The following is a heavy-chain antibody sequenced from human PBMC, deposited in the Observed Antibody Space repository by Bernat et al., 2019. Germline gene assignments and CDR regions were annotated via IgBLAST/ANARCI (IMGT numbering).Heavy chain of an antibody. CDR2: VSYDGRNK. Sequence: VQLVESGGGVVQPGRSLRLSCVASGFTFSDYSLHWVRQAPGKGLEWVAVVSYDGRNKYYADCVQARFIISRDDSENTLYLQMDSLKSEDTAVYYCVRDGAALYYYHGMDVWGRGTTVTVSS. J-gene: IGHJ6*02. V-gene: IGHV3-30*04. CDR3: VRDGAALYYYHGMDV. D-gene: IGHD6-25*01. CDR1: GFTFSDYS.